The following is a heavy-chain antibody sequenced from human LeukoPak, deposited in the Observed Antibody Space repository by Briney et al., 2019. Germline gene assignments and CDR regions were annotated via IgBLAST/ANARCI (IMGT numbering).Heavy chain of an antibody. J-gene: IGHJ4*02. Sequence: SETLSLTCSVYGGSFSAYYWSWIRQPPGKGPEWIGEINDSGATNYNPSLKSRFTISVDTSKNQFSLKLSSVTAADTSIYYCARGPRGSGSTGWYLLGFDYWGQGTLVTVAS. CDR3: ARGPRGSGSTGWYLLGFDY. CDR1: GGSFSAYY. D-gene: IGHD6-19*01. V-gene: IGHV4-34*01. CDR2: INDSGAT.